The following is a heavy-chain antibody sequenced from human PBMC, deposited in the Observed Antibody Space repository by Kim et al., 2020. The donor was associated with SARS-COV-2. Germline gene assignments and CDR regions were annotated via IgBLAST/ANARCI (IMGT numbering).Heavy chain of an antibody. CDR1: GFTFSSYS. Sequence: GGSLRLSCAASGFTFSSYSMNWVRQAPGKGLEWVSSISSSSSYIYYADSVKGRFTISRDNAKNSLYLQMNSLRAEDTAVYYCARDTFGIYDIGFDYWGQGTLVTVSS. CDR2: ISSSSSYI. CDR3: ARDTFGIYDIGFDY. J-gene: IGHJ4*02. V-gene: IGHV3-21*01. D-gene: IGHD3-9*01.